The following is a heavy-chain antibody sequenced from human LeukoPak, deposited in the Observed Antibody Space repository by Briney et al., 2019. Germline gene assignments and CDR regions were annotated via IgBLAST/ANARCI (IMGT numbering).Heavy chain of an antibody. D-gene: IGHD5-12*01. CDR3: ARATLKAGNDAFDI. CDR2: IYYSGST. V-gene: IGHV4-59*01. J-gene: IGHJ3*02. Sequence: SETLSFTCTVSGGSISSYYWSWIRQPPGKGLEWIGYIYYSGSTNYNPSLKSRVTISVDTSKNQFSLKLSSVTAADTAVYYCARATLKAGNDAFDIWGQGTMVTVSS. CDR1: GGSISSYY.